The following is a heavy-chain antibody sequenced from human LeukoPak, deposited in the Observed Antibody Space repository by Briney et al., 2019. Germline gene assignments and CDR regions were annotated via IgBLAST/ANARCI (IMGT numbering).Heavy chain of an antibody. CDR2: ISGSGVST. CDR1: GFTFSSFA. J-gene: IGHJ4*02. D-gene: IGHD2-21*01. V-gene: IGHV3-23*01. Sequence: GGSLRLSCAASGFTFSSFAMSWVRQPPGKGLEWVSGISGSGVSTYYADSVKGRFTISRGNSKNTLFLQVNSLRAEDTAAYFCAKDLNNSPYWGQGTLVTVSS. CDR3: AKDLNNSPY.